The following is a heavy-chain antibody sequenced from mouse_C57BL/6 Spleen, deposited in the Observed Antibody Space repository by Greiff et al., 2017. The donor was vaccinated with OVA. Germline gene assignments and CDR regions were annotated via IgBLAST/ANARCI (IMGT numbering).Heavy chain of an antibody. CDR3: ARQGIYYYGSSYGGAMDY. J-gene: IGHJ4*01. Sequence: QVQLQQSGPGLVAPSQSLSITCTVSGFSLTSYGVHWVRQPPGKGLEWLVVIWSDGSTTYNSALKSRLSISKDNAKSQVFLKMNSLQTDDTAMYYCARQGIYYYGSSYGGAMDYWGQGTSVTVSS. CDR1: GFSLTSYG. V-gene: IGHV2-6-1*01. CDR2: IWSDGST. D-gene: IGHD1-1*01.